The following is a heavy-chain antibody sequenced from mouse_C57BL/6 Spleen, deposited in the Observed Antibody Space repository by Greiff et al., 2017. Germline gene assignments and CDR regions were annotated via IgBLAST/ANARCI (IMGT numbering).Heavy chain of an antibody. J-gene: IGHJ4*01. Sequence: VQLQQSGAELVKPGASVKMSCKASGYTFTTYPIEWMKQNHGKSLEWIGNFHPYNDDTKYNEKFKGKATLTVDKSSSTVYLELSRLTSDDSAVYYGARGRIYDGVSDYAMDYWGQGTSVTVSS. D-gene: IGHD2-3*01. CDR3: ARGRIYDGVSDYAMDY. CDR2: FHPYNDDT. CDR1: GYTFTTYP. V-gene: IGHV1-47*01.